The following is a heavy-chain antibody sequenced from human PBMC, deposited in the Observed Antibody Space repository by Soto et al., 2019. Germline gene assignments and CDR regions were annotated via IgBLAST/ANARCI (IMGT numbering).Heavy chain of an antibody. V-gene: IGHV3-33*01. CDR2: IWYDGSNK. Sequence: QVQLVESGGGVVQPGRSLRLSCAASGFTFSSYGMHWVRQAPGKGLEWVAVIWYDGSNKYYADSVKGRFTISRDNSKNTLYLQMNSLRAEDTAVYYCARGYDSSGWYFDYWGQGTLVTVSS. CDR1: GFTFSSYG. D-gene: IGHD6-19*01. J-gene: IGHJ4*02. CDR3: ARGYDSSGWYFDY.